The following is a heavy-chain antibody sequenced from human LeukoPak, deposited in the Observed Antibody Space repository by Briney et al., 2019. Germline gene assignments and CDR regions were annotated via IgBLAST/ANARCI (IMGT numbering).Heavy chain of an antibody. CDR1: GYSISCGYY. D-gene: IGHD2-21*02. J-gene: IGHJ5*02. V-gene: IGHV4-38-2*02. CDR2: IYHSGST. CDR3: ARDYIPPIVVVTAGWFDP. Sequence: SETLSLTCAVPGYSISCGYYWGWIRQPPGKGLEWIGSIYHSGSTYYNPSLKSRVTTSLDTSKNQFSLNLSSVTAADTAVYYCARDYIPPIVVVTAGWFDPWGQGTLVTVSS.